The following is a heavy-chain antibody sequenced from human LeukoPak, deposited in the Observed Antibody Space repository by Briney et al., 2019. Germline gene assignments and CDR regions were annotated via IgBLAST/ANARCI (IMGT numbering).Heavy chain of an antibody. CDR2: IYTSGST. CDR1: GGSISSGSYY. Sequence: PSQTLSLTCTGSGGSISSGSYYWSWIRQPAGKGLEWIGRIYTSGSTNYNPSLKSRVTISVDTSKNQFSLKLSSVTAADTAVYYCASHDSSGYMPWIDYWGQGTLVTVSS. CDR3: ASHDSSGYMPWIDY. V-gene: IGHV4-61*02. D-gene: IGHD3-22*01. J-gene: IGHJ4*02.